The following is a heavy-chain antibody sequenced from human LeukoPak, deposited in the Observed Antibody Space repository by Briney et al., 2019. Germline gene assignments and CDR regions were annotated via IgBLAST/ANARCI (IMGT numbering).Heavy chain of an antibody. V-gene: IGHV4-59*01. CDR1: GGSISSYH. Sequence: SETLSLTCTVSGGSISSYHWSWIRQPPGKGLEWFGYIYYSGSTNYNPSLKSRVTISVDTSKNQFSLKLSSVTAADTAVYYCAREAIRYGMDVWGQGTTVTVSS. J-gene: IGHJ6*02. CDR2: IYYSGST. CDR3: AREAIRYGMDV. D-gene: IGHD2-2*02.